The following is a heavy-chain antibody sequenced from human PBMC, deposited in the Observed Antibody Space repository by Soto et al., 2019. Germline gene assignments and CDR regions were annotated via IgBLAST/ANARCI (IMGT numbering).Heavy chain of an antibody. CDR3: ARGLAGASPYY. CDR1: GGSTGNYY. Sequence: QVQLHESGPGLVKPSETLSLTCTVSGGSTGNYYWSWIRQSPGKGLEWIGYIYYNGGSNYNPSLKSRVTISLDKSQNQISLILSSVTAADTSVYFCARGLAGASPYYWGQRTLVTVSS. D-gene: IGHD1-26*01. CDR2: IYYNGGS. J-gene: IGHJ4*02. V-gene: IGHV4-59*01.